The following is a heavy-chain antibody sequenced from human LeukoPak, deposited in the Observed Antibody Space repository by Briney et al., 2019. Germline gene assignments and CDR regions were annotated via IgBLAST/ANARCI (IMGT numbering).Heavy chain of an antibody. J-gene: IGHJ4*02. CDR3: AKDSGDGYNSYFDY. CDR2: ISWNSGSI. Sequence: GRSLRLSCAASGFTFDDYAMHWVRQAPGKGLEWVSGISWNSGSIGYADSVKGRFTISRDNAKNSLYLQMNSLRAEDTALYYCAKDSGDGYNSYFDYWGQGTLVTVSS. CDR1: GFTFDDYA. V-gene: IGHV3-9*01. D-gene: IGHD5-24*01.